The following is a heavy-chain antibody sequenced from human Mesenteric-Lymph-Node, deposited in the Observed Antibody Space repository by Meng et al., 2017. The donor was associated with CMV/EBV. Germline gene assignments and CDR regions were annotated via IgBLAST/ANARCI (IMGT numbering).Heavy chain of an antibody. CDR1: GFTFSSYE. D-gene: IGHD2-21*01. CDR3: ARAGSDCGGDCYDY. V-gene: IGHV3-48*03. Sequence: GESLKISCAASGFTFSSYEMNWVRQAPGKGLEWVSYISSSGSTIYYADSVKGRFTISRDNAKNSLYLQMNSLRAEDTAVYYCARAGSDCGGDCYDYWGQGTLVTVSS. J-gene: IGHJ4*02. CDR2: ISSSGSTI.